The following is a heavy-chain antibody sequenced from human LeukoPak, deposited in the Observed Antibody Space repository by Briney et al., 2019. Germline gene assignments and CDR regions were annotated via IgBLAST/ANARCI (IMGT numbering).Heavy chain of an antibody. CDR1: GFTFSSYS. Sequence: GESLRLSCAASGFTFSSYSMNWVRQAPGKGLEWVSSISSSSSYIYYADSVKGRFTISRDNAKNSLYLQMNSLRAEDTAVYYCARDREDAFDIWGQGTMVTVSS. CDR3: ARDREDAFDI. D-gene: IGHD1-26*01. V-gene: IGHV3-21*01. CDR2: ISSSSSYI. J-gene: IGHJ3*02.